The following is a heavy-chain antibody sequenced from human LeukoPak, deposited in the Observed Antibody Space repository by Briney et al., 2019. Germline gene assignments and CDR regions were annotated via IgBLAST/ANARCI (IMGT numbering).Heavy chain of an antibody. Sequence: SETLSLTCTVSGGSITSARDYWGWIRQPPGKGLEWIGEIYHSGSTNYNPSLKSRVTISVDKSKNQFSLKLSSVTAADTAVYYCAREDYDDSGAWYFDLWGRGTLVTVSS. CDR3: AREDYDDSGAWYFDL. CDR1: GGSITSARDY. D-gene: IGHD3-3*01. V-gene: IGHV4-39*07. CDR2: IYHSGST. J-gene: IGHJ2*01.